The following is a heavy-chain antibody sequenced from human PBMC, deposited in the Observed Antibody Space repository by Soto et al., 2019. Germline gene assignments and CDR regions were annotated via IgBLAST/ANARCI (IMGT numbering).Heavy chain of an antibody. CDR3: ARQRGGRTTVTTSDY. CDR2: INAGNGNT. CDR1: GYTFTSYA. J-gene: IGHJ4*02. V-gene: IGHV1-3*05. Sequence: QVQLVQSGAEEKKPGASVKVSCKASGYTFTSYAMHWVRQAPGQRLEWMGWINAGNGNTKYSQKFQGRVTITRDTSASTDYMELSSLRSEDTAVYYCARQRGGRTTVTTSDYWGQGTLVTVSS. D-gene: IGHD4-17*01.